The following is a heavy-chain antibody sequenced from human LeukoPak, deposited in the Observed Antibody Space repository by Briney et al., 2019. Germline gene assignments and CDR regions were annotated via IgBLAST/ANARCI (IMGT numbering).Heavy chain of an antibody. CDR1: GYPFTRHW. Sequence: ASVKVSCKASGYPFTRHWMHWVRQAPGQGLEWMGWVNLNTGGANYARKFLGRVTMTRDTSITTAYMELSRLQSDDTAVYYCAKDLNANISTGYYVDYWGQGTLVTVSS. CDR3: AKDLNANISTGYYVDY. V-gene: IGHV1-2*02. D-gene: IGHD3-9*01. J-gene: IGHJ4*02. CDR2: VNLNTGGA.